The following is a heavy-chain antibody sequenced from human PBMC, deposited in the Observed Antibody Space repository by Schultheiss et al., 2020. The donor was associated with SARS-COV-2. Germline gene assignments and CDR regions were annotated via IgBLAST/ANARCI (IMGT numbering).Heavy chain of an antibody. D-gene: IGHD3-16*01. CDR1: GFTFSDYY. J-gene: IGHJ4*02. CDR2: IYSGGST. CDR3: ASWGSLAAASSGGY. Sequence: GGSLRLSCAASGFTFSDYYMSWVRQAPGKGLEWVSVIYSGGSTYYADSVKGRFTISRDNSKNTLYLQMNSLRAEDTAVYYCASWGSLAAASSGGYWGQGTLVTVSS. V-gene: IGHV3-66*01.